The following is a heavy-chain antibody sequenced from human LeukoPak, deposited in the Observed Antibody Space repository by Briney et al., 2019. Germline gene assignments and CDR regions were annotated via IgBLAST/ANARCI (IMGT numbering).Heavy chain of an antibody. CDR3: AKGDGSFVMDF. CDR1: GFTFSNYA. D-gene: IGHD3-16*02. J-gene: IGHJ4*02. Sequence: ERSLRLSCAASGFTFSNYAMHWVRLAPGKGLEWVTIILDNGNYKYYADSVEGRFTISRDNSKNTLYLQMNSLRAEDTAVYYCAKGDGSFVMDFWGQGTLVTVSS. V-gene: IGHV3-30-3*01. CDR2: ILDNGNYK.